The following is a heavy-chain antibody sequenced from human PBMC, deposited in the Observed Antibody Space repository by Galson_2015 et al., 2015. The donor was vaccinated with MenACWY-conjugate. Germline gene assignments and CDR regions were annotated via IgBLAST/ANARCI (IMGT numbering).Heavy chain of an antibody. CDR3: ARDSGCSSTSCIYYFDY. CDR1: GFTFSSYW. D-gene: IGHD2-2*01. CDR2: IKQDGSEK. J-gene: IGHJ4*02. Sequence: SLRLSCAASGFTFSSYWMSWVRQAPGKGLEWVANIKQDGSEKYYVDSVKGRFTISRDNAKNSLYLQMNSLRAEDTAVYYCARDSGCSSTSCIYYFDYWGQGTLVTASS. V-gene: IGHV3-7*03.